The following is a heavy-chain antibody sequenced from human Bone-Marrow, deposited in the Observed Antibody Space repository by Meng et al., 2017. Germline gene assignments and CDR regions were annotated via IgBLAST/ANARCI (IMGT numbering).Heavy chain of an antibody. Sequence: ASVKVSCKASGYTFTSYGISWVRQAPGQGLEWMGIINPSGGSTSYAQKFQGRVTMTRDTSTSTVYMELSSLRSEDTAVYYCARDGGITMPGRGFDIWGQGTMVTVSS. CDR3: ARDGGITMPGRGFDI. CDR2: INPSGGST. D-gene: IGHD3-10*01. CDR1: GYTFTSYG. J-gene: IGHJ3*02. V-gene: IGHV1-46*01.